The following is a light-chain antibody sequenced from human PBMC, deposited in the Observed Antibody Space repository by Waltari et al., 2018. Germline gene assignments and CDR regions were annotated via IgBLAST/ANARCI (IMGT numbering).Light chain of an antibody. CDR1: QRVANSY. V-gene: IGKV3-20*01. CDR3: HQYGNSART. Sequence: VLPQCRGTLSLSPGARATRSCRARQRVANSYLAWYQQRPGQAPRLLIYAASSRATGIPDRFSGSVSGTDFTLTISRLEPEDSAVYYCHQYGNSARTFGQGTKVEIK. J-gene: IGKJ1*01. CDR2: AAS.